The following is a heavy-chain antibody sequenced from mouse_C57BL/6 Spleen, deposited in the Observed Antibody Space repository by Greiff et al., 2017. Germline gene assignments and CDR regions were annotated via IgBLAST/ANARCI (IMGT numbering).Heavy chain of an antibody. V-gene: IGHV5-4*03. CDR1: GFTFSSYA. Sequence: EVKLMESGGGLVKPGGSLKLSCAASGFTFSSYAMSWVRQTPEKRLEWVATISDGGSYTYYPDNVKGRFTISRHNAKNNLYLQMSHLKSEDTAMYYCARGEAFFAYWGQGTLVTVSA. D-gene: IGHD3-2*02. CDR3: ARGEAFFAY. CDR2: ISDGGSYT. J-gene: IGHJ3*01.